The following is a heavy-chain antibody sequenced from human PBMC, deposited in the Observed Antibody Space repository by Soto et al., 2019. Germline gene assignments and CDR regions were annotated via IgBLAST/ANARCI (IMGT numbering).Heavy chain of an antibody. CDR2: IDPRDSYV. J-gene: IGHJ6*02. V-gene: IGHV5-10-1*01. D-gene: IGHD4-17*01. CDR3: ARLVRPTVTTGLDV. CDR1: VYTCTSFW. Sequence: GESLKISCTGFVYTCTSFWISWVRQMPGKGLEWMGRIDPRDSYVTYSPSFEGHVNISVDKSISTAYLQWSSLKASDTAMYYCARLVRPTVTTGLDVWGQGTTVTVSS.